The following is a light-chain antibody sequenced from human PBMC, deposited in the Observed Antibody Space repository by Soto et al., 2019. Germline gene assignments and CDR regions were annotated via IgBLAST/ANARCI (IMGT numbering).Light chain of an antibody. J-gene: IGLJ1*01. CDR2: GNS. V-gene: IGLV1-40*01. CDR1: SSNIGAGYD. CDR3: QSYDSSLSGRGNV. Sequence: QSVLTQPHSVSGAPGQRVTISCTGSSSNIGAGYDVHWYQQLPGTAPKLLIYGNSNRPSGVPDRFSGSKSGTSASLAITGLQAEDEADYYCQSYDSSLSGRGNVFGTGTKLTVL.